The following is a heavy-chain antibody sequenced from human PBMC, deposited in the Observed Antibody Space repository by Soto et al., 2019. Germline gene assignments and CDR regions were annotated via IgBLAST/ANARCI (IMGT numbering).Heavy chain of an antibody. CDR1: GYTFTSYG. Sequence: ASVKVSCKAPGYTFTSYGISWVRQAPGQGLEWMGWISAYNGNTNYAQKLQGRVTMTTDTSTSTAYMELRSLRSDDTAVYYCARGIGLDFWSGYTAANYYYYMDVWGKGTTVTVSS. D-gene: IGHD3-3*01. J-gene: IGHJ6*03. CDR3: ARGIGLDFWSGYTAANYYYYMDV. CDR2: ISAYNGNT. V-gene: IGHV1-18*01.